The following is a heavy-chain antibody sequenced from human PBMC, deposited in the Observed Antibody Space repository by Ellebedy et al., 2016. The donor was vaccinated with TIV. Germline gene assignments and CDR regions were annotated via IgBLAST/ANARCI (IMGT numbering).Heavy chain of an antibody. D-gene: IGHD3-9*01. CDR3: AHSRLVIRPPTHGYQLDY. J-gene: IGHJ4*02. Sequence: SGPTLVKPTQTLTLTCTFSGFSLSTSGVGVGWIRQPPGKALEWLALIYWNDDKRYSPSLKSRLTITKDTSKNQVVLTMTNMDPVDTATYYCAHSRLVIRPPTHGYQLDYWGQGTLVTVSS. CDR2: IYWNDDK. V-gene: IGHV2-5*01. CDR1: GFSLSTSGVG.